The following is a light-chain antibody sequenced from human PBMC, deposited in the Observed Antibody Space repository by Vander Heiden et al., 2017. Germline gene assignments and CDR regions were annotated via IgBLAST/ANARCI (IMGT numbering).Light chain of an antibody. Sequence: DIVITQSPASLAVSLGERATINCKSSQSVLYSSNNKNYLAWYQQKPGQPPKLLIYWASTRESGVPDRFSGSGSGTDFTLTISSLQAEDVAVYYCQQYYNVPFTFGHGTKVDIK. CDR1: QSVLYSSNNKNY. CDR3: QQYYNVPFT. CDR2: WAS. J-gene: IGKJ3*01. V-gene: IGKV4-1*01.